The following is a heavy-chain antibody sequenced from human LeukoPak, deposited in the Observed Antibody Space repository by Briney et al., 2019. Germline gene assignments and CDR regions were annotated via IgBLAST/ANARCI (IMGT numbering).Heavy chain of an antibody. CDR1: GFTVSSNY. D-gene: IGHD3-3*01. Sequence: GESLRLSCAASGFTVSSNYMSWVRQAPGKGLEWVSVIYSGSSTYYADSVKGRFTISRDNSKNTLYLQMNSLRAEDTAVYYCARILTSGYSFDYWGQGTLVTVSS. V-gene: IGHV3-66*02. CDR3: ARILTSGYSFDY. CDR2: IYSGSST. J-gene: IGHJ4*02.